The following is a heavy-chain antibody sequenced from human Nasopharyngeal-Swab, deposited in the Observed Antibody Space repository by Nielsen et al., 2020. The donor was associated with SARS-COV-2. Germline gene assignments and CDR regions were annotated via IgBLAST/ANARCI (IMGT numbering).Heavy chain of an antibody. CDR1: GFTFSSYS. D-gene: IGHD5-18*01. V-gene: IGHV3-48*02. J-gene: IGHJ6*02. Sequence: GESLKISCAASGFTFSSYSMNWVRQAPGKGLEWVSYISSSSSTIYYADSVKGRFTISRDNAKNSLYLQMNSLRDEDTAVYYCARDRCYSYARFGYYYGMDVWGQGTTVTVSS. CDR2: ISSSSSTI. CDR3: ARDRCYSYARFGYYYGMDV.